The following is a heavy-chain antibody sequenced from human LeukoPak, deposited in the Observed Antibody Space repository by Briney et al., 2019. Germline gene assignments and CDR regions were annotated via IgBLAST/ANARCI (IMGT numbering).Heavy chain of an antibody. V-gene: IGHV4-30-2*01. CDR3: ARDDLYTGWFDP. Sequence: SQTLSLTCTVSGGSISSGGYYWSWTRQPPGKGLEWIGYIYHSGSTYYNPSLKSRVTISVDRSKNQFSLKLSSVTAADTAVYYCARDDLYTGWFDPWGQGTLVTVSS. J-gene: IGHJ5*02. CDR2: IYHSGST. CDR1: GGSISSGGYY. D-gene: IGHD2-2*02.